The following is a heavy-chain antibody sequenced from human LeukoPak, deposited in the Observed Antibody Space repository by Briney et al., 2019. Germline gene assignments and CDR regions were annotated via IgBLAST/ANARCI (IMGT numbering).Heavy chain of an antibody. J-gene: IGHJ4*02. D-gene: IGHD3-22*01. V-gene: IGHV4-59*01. CDR3: ARTYYYDSSGYYY. Sequence: PSETLSLTCTVSGGSISSYYWSWIRQPPGKGLEWIGYIYYSGSTNYNPSLKSRVTISVDTSKNQFSLKLSSVTAAGTAVYYCARTYYYDSSGYYYWGQGTLVTVSS. CDR1: GGSISSYY. CDR2: IYYSGST.